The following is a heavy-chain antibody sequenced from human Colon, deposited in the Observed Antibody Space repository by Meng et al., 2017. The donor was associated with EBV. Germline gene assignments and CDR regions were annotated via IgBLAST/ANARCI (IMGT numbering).Heavy chain of an antibody. V-gene: IGHV3-21*01. CDR3: AREGSFDY. Sequence: VESGGALAKPGGYLNLSCTASGFTFSAYTMNWPRQAPWKGLEWFASIRSSSYYGYYPESMKGRFTISRDNTKNSLFLQMNGLRVEDTAVYYYAREGSFDYWGQGTLVTVSS. CDR2: IRSSSYYG. J-gene: IGHJ4*02. CDR1: GFTFSAYT.